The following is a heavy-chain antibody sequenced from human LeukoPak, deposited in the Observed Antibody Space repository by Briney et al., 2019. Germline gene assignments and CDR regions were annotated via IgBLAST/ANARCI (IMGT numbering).Heavy chain of an antibody. Sequence: QTGGSLRLSCAASGFTFSSYAMHWVRQAPGKGLEYVSAISSNGGSTYYANSVKGRFTISRDNSKNTLYLQVGSLRAGDMAVYHCARGFPSPDKRPCWGQGILVTVSS. J-gene: IGHJ4*02. D-gene: IGHD3-10*01. V-gene: IGHV3-64*01. CDR3: ARGFPSPDKRPC. CDR2: ISSNGGST. CDR1: GFTFSSYA.